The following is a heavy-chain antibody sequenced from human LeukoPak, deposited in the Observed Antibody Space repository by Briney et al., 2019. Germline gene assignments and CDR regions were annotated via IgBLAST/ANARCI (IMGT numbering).Heavy chain of an antibody. J-gene: IGHJ4*02. CDR3: ARDLTLSY. V-gene: IGHV3-48*01. Sequence: GGSLRLSCAASGFTFSSYNMNWVRQAPGRGLEWVSFISSSAGTIYYADSVKGRFTISKDNAKNSLYLQMNSLRVEDTAVYYCARDLTLSYWGQGTLVTVSS. D-gene: IGHD1-14*01. CDR2: ISSSAGTI. CDR1: GFTFSSYN.